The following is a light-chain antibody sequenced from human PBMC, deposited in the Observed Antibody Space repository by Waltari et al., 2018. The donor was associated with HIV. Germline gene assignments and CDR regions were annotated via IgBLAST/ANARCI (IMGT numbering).Light chain of an antibody. CDR3: QQYNNFPAT. CDR2: KAS. Sequence: DIQMTQSPSTLSVSVGDRVIITCRASQSINAWLAWYQQIPGKAPRLLIYKASNLQSGVPSRFSGSGSGTEFTLTISSLQPDDFATYYCQQYNNFPATFGPGTKVDIK. J-gene: IGKJ3*01. CDR1: QSINAW. V-gene: IGKV1-5*03.